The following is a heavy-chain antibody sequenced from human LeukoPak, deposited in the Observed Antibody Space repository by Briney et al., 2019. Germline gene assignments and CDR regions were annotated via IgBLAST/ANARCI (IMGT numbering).Heavy chain of an antibody. D-gene: IGHD1-1*01. V-gene: IGHV4-59*01. CDR1: GGSISSSY. CDR3: ARTETTYYFDY. CDR2: IYYSGST. J-gene: IGHJ4*02. Sequence: SETLSLTCTVSGGSISSSYWSWIRQPPGKGLEWIGYIYYSGSTNYNPPLKSRVTISVDTSKNQFSLKLSSVTAADTAVYYCARTETTYYFDYWGQGTLVTVSS.